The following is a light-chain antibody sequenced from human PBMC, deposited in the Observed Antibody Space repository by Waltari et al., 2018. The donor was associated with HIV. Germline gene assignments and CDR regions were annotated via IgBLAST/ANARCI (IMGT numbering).Light chain of an antibody. CDR3: SSYTSSITYV. V-gene: IGLV2-14*03. CDR2: DVS. J-gene: IGLJ1*01. CDR1: SNDIGSSNY. Sequence: QSALTQPASVSGSPGQSITISCTGTSNDIGSSNYVSWHQQHPGEAPELIIHDVSDRPSGISTRFSGSKSGNTASLTISGLQTEDEADDYCSSYTSSITYVFGSGTRVTVL.